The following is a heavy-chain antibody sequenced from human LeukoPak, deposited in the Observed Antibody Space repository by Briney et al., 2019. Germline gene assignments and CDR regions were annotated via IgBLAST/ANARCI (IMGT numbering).Heavy chain of an antibody. CDR1: GFTFSRYN. D-gene: IGHD4-11*01. V-gene: IGHV3-21*01. CDR3: GTSHHHYSSEV. CDR2: ISSSSTTYT. Sequence: GGSLRLSCAASGFTFSRYNMNWVRQAPGKGLEWVSSISSSSTTYTYYADSVKGRFTISRDNAKNSLYLQMNSLRAEDSAVYYCGTSHHHYSSEVWGQGTLVTVSS. J-gene: IGHJ4*02.